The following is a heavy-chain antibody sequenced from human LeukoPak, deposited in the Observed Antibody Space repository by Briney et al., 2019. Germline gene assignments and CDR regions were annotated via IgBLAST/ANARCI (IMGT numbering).Heavy chain of an antibody. J-gene: IGHJ6*02. CDR1: GFTIGNNW. CDR3: ARVHSSGFYGLDV. Sequence: GGSLRLSCAGSGFTIGNNWMTWVRQALGKGLEWVSVIYAGGNTNYADSVKGRFTISRDNSINTLYLQMNGLRAEDTAVYYCARVHSSGFYGLDVWGHGTTVTVSS. V-gene: IGHV3-53*01. CDR2: IYAGGNT. D-gene: IGHD3-22*01.